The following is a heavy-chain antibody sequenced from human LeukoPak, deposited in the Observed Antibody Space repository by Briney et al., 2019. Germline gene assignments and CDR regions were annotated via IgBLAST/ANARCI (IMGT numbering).Heavy chain of an antibody. D-gene: IGHD2-15*01. CDR3: ATDGYCSGGNCYAGHIHY. V-gene: IGHV3-30*03. J-gene: IGHJ4*02. CDR2: ISYDGTND. CDR1: EFSFRSYG. Sequence: AGKSLRLSCAASEFSFRSYGMNWVRQAPGKGLEWVALISYDGTNDYYVDSVRGRFTVSRDNSKNTLSLQMNSLRGEDTALYYCATDGYCSGGNCYAGHIHYWGQGTLVTVSS.